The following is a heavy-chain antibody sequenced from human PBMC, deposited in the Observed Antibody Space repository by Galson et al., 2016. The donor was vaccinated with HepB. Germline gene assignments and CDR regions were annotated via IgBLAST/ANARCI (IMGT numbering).Heavy chain of an antibody. CDR3: ARPPYYDFWSGFGR. CDR1: GYSFTSYW. D-gene: IGHD3-3*01. Sequence: QSGAEVKKPGESLKISCKASGYSFTSYWIGWVRQMPGKGLEWMGIIFPGDSDTKYSPSFGGLVTISVDRSINTAYLQWSRLRASDTAIYYCARPPYYDFWSGFGRWGQGTQVTVSS. V-gene: IGHV5-51*03. CDR2: IFPGDSDT. J-gene: IGHJ4*02.